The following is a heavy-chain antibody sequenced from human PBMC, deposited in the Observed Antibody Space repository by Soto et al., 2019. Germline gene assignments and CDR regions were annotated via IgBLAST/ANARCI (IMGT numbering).Heavy chain of an antibody. CDR1: GFTVSSNY. CDR2: IYYDGST. Sequence: EVQLVESGGGLVQPGGSLRLSCAASGFTVSSNYMTWVRQAPGKGPEWVSVIYYDGSTYYADSVKGRFTISRDNSKNTLYLQMNSLRAEDTAVYYCARDGFVAAAGTLDYWGQGTLVTVSS. CDR3: ARDGFVAAAGTLDY. D-gene: IGHD6-13*01. J-gene: IGHJ4*02. V-gene: IGHV3-66*01.